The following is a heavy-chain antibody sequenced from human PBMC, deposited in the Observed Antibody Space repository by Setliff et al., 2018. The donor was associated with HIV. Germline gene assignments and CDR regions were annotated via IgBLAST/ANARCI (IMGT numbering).Heavy chain of an antibody. D-gene: IGHD3-22*01. Sequence: ASVKVSCKASGYTFTSYTMHWVRQAPGQRLEWMGWINSGNGNTNYAQKLQDRVTMTTETSTSTAYMELRSLRSDDTAVYYCARRNPATYYYDSSGQSDAFDIWGQGTMVTVSS. CDR2: INSGNGNT. CDR1: GYTFTSYT. J-gene: IGHJ3*02. V-gene: IGHV1-3*01. CDR3: ARRNPATYYYDSSGQSDAFDI.